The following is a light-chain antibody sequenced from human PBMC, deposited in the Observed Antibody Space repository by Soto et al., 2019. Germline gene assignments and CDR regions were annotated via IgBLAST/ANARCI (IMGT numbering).Light chain of an antibody. CDR2: DAS. CDR1: QSVSGY. Sequence: EIVLTQSPATLSLSPGNRATLSCRASQSVSGYLAWYQQKPGQAPRLLIYDASNSATGIPARFSGSGSGTDFTLPIPSLEPDDFAVYYCQQRSNWPSTFGGGTKVEI. CDR3: QQRSNWPST. V-gene: IGKV3-11*01. J-gene: IGKJ4*01.